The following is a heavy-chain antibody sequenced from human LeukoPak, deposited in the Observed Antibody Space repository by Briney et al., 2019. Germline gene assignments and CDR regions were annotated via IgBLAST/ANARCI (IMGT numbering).Heavy chain of an antibody. CDR3: AKDDTRYGLYHYYYMDV. CDR1: GFTFSSYG. V-gene: IGHV3-30*02. J-gene: IGHJ6*03. D-gene: IGHD5-18*01. Sequence: PGGSLRLSCAASGFTFSSYGMHWVRQAPGKGLDWVAFIRYDGSNKYYADSVKGRFTISRDNSKNTLYLQMNSLRAEDTAVYYCAKDDTRYGLYHYYYMDVWGKGTTVTVSS. CDR2: IRYDGSNK.